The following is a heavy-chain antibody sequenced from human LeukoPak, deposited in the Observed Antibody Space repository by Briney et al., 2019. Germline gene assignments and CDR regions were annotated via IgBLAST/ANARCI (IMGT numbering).Heavy chain of an antibody. CDR3: ASDREEWQFDY. V-gene: IGHV3-53*01. CDR1: GFTVSSNY. CDR2: IYSGGST. D-gene: IGHD3-3*01. Sequence: GGSLRLSCAASGFTVSSNYMSWVRQAPGKGLEWVSVIYSGGSTYYADSVKGRFTISRDNSKNTLYLQMNSLRAEDTAVYYCASDREEWQFDYWGQGTLVTVSS. J-gene: IGHJ4*02.